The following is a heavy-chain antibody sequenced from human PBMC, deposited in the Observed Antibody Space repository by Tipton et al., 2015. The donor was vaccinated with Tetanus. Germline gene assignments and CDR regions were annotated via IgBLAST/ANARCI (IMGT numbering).Heavy chain of an antibody. CDR1: GGSFSGYY. Sequence: TLSLTCAVYGGSFSGYYWSWIRQPPGKGLEWIGEINHSGSTNYNPSLKSRVTISVDTSKNQFSLKLNSVTPEDTAVYYCARGEDGMDVWGQGTTVTVSS. CDR3: ARGEDGMDV. CDR2: INHSGST. J-gene: IGHJ6*02. V-gene: IGHV4-34*01.